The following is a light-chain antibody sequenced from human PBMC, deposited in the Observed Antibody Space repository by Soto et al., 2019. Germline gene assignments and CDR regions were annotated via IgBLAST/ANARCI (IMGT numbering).Light chain of an antibody. CDR1: QNINNW. J-gene: IGKJ1*01. V-gene: IGKV1-5*03. Sequence: DIQMAQSPSTLSASVGERVTMSCGASQNINNWLAWYQLKPGKAPNLLIYEASSLESGVPSRFGGSRSGTEFTLTISSLQPDDFATYYCQHYNSYSEAFGQGTKVDI. CDR3: QHYNSYSEA. CDR2: EAS.